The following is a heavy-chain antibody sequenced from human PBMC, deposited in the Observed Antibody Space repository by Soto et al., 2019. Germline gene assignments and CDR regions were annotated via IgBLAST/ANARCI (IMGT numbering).Heavy chain of an antibody. CDR3: ARLTLFMVRGVTSNWFDP. V-gene: IGHV4-39*01. D-gene: IGHD3-10*01. CDR2: IYYSGST. J-gene: IGHJ5*02. CDR1: GGSISSSSYY. Sequence: SETLSLTCTVSGGSISSSSYYWGWIRQPPGKGLEWIGSIYYSGSTYYNPSLKSRVTISVDTPKNQFSLKLSSVTAADTAVYYCARLTLFMVRGVTSNWFDPWGQGTLVTVSS.